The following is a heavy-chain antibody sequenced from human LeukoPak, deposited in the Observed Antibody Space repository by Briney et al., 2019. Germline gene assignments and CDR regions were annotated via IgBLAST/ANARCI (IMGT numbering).Heavy chain of an antibody. CDR2: IIPIFGTA. CDR1: VGTFSSYA. V-gene: IGHV1-69*05. CDR3: ARGPSDIVVVPAAPSYYYYYMDV. D-gene: IGHD2-2*01. Sequence: SVKVSCKASVGTFSSYAISWVRQAPGQGLEWMGGIIPIFGTANYAQKFQGRVTITTDESTSTAYMELSSLRSEDTAVYYCARGPSDIVVVPAAPSYYYYYMDVWGKGTTVTVSS. J-gene: IGHJ6*03.